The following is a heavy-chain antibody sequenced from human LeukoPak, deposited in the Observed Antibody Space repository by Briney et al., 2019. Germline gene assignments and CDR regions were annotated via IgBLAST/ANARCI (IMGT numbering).Heavy chain of an antibody. V-gene: IGHV3-53*01. CDR1: GFTVSSNF. D-gene: IGHD3-22*01. CDR3: ARDRSSGYGIDY. J-gene: IGHJ4*02. CDR2: IYSGGST. Sequence: GGSLRLSCAASGFTVSSNFMSWVRQTPGKGLEWVSVIYSGGSTYYADSVKGRFTISRDNSKNTLYLQMNSLRAEDTAVYYCARDRSSGYGIDYWGQGILVTVSS.